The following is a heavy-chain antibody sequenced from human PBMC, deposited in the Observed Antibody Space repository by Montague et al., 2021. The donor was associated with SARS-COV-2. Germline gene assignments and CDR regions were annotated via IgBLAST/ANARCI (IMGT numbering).Heavy chain of an antibody. V-gene: IGHV4-59*01. CDR1: GDSISTSY. Sequence: SETLSLTCTVSGDSISTSYWAWIRQPPGKGLEWIGYVYHSGRSSYNSSLKSRVTISVDTSKNQVSLNLRSVTAADTAVYFCARADRRDPDTPPLYDGQGLDLWGQGTTVTVSS. J-gene: IGHJ6*02. D-gene: IGHD2/OR15-2a*01. CDR3: ARADRRDPDTPPLYDGQGLDL. CDR2: VYHSGRS.